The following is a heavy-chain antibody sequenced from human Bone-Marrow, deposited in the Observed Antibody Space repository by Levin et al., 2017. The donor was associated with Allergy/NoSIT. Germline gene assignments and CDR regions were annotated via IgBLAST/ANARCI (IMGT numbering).Heavy chain of an antibody. CDR2: IRSKAYGGTT. J-gene: IGHJ4*02. CDR3: SSHTAPRTFTY. CDR1: GFTFGDYA. D-gene: IGHD5-18*01. V-gene: IGHV3-49*03. Sequence: GESLKISCSASGFTFGDYAMTWFRQAPGSGLEWVGFIRSKAYGGTTDYAASVKGRFSISRDDSNKIAYLQMSSLKIEDTAVYYCSSHTAPRTFTYWGQGTLVTVSS.